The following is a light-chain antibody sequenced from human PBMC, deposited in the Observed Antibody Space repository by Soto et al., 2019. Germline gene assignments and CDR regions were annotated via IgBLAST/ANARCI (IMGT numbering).Light chain of an antibody. CDR2: DAS. CDR1: PSISSW. J-gene: IGKJ3*01. CDR3: QQEGFT. V-gene: IGKV1-5*01. Sequence: DIQMTQSPSTLSASVGDRVTITCRASPSISSWLAWYQQKPGKAPKLLIYDASSLESGVPSRFSGSGSVTEFTLTVSSLQPDDFATYYCQQEGFTFGPGTKVDIK.